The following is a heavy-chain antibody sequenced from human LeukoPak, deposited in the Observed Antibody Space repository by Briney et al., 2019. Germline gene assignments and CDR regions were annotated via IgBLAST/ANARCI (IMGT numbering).Heavy chain of an antibody. CDR1: GFTFSNYG. D-gene: IGHD4-17*01. CDR3: VSHDYGDYVLFYDAFDI. V-gene: IGHV3-23*01. CDR2: ISGSGGST. J-gene: IGHJ3*02. Sequence: PGGSLRLSCVASGFTFSNYGMSWVRQAPGKGLEWVSAISGSGGSTYYADSVKGRFTISRDNSKNTLYLQMDSLRAEDTAVYYCVSHDYGDYVLFYDAFDIWGQGTMVTVSS.